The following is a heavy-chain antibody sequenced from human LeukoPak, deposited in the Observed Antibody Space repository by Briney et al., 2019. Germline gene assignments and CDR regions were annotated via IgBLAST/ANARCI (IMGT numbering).Heavy chain of an antibody. CDR2: IWYDGSNK. D-gene: IGHD3-10*01. CDR3: ARADYYGSGSYYRHAFDI. Sequence: GRSLRLSRAASGFTFSSYGMHWVRQAPGKGLEWVAVIWYDGSNKYYADSVKGRFTISRDNSKNTLYLQMNSLRAEDTAVYYCARADYYGSGSYYRHAFDIWGQGTMVTVSS. V-gene: IGHV3-33*01. CDR1: GFTFSSYG. J-gene: IGHJ3*02.